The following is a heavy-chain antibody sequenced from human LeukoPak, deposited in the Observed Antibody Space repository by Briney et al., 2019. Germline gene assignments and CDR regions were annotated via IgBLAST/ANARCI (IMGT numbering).Heavy chain of an antibody. CDR2: ISAYNGNT. D-gene: IGHD6-19*01. Sequence: ASVKVSCKASGYTFTSYGISWVRQAPGQGLEWMGWISAYNGNTNYAQKLQGRVTMTTDTSTSTAYMELRSLRSDDTAVYYCARDLYSSGWVITRSFGYWGQGTLVTVSS. CDR3: ARDLYSSGWVITRSFGY. V-gene: IGHV1-18*01. CDR1: GYTFTSYG. J-gene: IGHJ4*02.